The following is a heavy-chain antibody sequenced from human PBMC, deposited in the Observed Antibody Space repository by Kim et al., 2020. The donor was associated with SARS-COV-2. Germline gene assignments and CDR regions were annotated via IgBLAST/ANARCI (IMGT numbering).Heavy chain of an antibody. D-gene: IGHD3-22*01. CDR2: IYYSGST. V-gene: IGHV4-31*03. CDR3: ARSSGYLFDC. CDR1: GGSISSGGYY. Sequence: SETLSLTCSVSGGSISSGGYYWTWIRQLPGKGLEWIGYIYYSGSTYYNPSLKSRVTISVDTSKNQFSLKLSSVTAADTAAYSCARSSGYLFDCWGQGTLV. J-gene: IGHJ4*02.